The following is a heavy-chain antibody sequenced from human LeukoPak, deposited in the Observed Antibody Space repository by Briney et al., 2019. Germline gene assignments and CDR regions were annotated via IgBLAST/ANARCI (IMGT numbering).Heavy chain of an antibody. CDR2: IYYSGST. CDR3: ARTIRFLEWSDWFDP. V-gene: IGHV4-31*03. Sequence: SQTLSLTCTVSGGSLSSGGYYWSWIRQHPGKGLEWIGYIYYSGSTYYNPSLKSRVTISVDTSKNQFSLKLSSVTAADTAVYYCARTIRFLEWSDWFDPWGQGTRVTVSS. D-gene: IGHD3-3*01. CDR1: GGSLSSGGYY. J-gene: IGHJ5*02.